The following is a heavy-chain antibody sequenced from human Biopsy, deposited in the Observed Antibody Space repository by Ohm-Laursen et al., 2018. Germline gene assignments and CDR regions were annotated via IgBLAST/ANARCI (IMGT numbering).Heavy chain of an antibody. CDR2: ISHTGNT. D-gene: IGHD4-23*01. CDR1: GGSFTGHY. CDR3: ARGSNEYGGLYFPH. V-gene: IGHV4-59*11. J-gene: IGHJ1*01. Sequence: SETLSLTCTVSGGSFTGHYWTWIRQPPGKGLEWIGHISHTGNTSYKSSLKSRVTTSLDTSRKHFSLRLTSLAAADTAVYYCARGSNEYGGLYFPHWGQGTLVTVSS.